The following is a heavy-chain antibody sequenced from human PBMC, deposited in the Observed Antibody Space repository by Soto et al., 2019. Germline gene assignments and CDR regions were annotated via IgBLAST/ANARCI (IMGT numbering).Heavy chain of an antibody. CDR3: ALNPPISDCSGGSCYNY. V-gene: IGHV3-21*01. Sequence: EVQLVESGGGLVKPGGSLRLSCAASGFTFSSYSMNWVRQAPGKGLEWVSSISSSSSYIYYADSVKGRFTISRDNAKNSLYLQMNSLRADDTAVYYCALNPPISDCSGGSCYNYWGQGTLVTVSS. CDR1: GFTFSSYS. CDR2: ISSSSSYI. D-gene: IGHD2-15*01. J-gene: IGHJ4*02.